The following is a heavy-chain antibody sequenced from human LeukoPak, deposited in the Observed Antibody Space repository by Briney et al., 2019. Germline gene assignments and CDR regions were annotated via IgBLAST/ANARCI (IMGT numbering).Heavy chain of an antibody. CDR1: GYSFTGYY. D-gene: IGHD6-13*01. CDR3: ARDHSSSWYGWFDP. V-gene: IGHV1-8*02. J-gene: IGHJ5*02. CDR2: MNPNSGNT. Sequence: ASVKVSCKASGYSFTGYYMYWVRQAPGQGLEWMGWMNPNSGNTGYAQKFQGRVTMTRNTSISTAYMELSSLRSEDTAVYYCARDHSSSWYGWFDPWGQGTLVTVSS.